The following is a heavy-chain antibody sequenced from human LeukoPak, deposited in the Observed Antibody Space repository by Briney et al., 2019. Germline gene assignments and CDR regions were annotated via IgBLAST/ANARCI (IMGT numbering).Heavy chain of an antibody. Sequence: TGGSLRLSCAASGFTFSSYSMNWVRQAPGKGLEWVSSISSSSYIYYADSVKGRFTISRDNAKNSLYLQMNSLRAEDTAVYYCARDYGGNSRGAFDIWGQGTMVTVSS. CDR2: ISSSSYI. J-gene: IGHJ3*02. V-gene: IGHV3-21*01. D-gene: IGHD4-23*01. CDR3: ARDYGGNSRGAFDI. CDR1: GFTFSSYS.